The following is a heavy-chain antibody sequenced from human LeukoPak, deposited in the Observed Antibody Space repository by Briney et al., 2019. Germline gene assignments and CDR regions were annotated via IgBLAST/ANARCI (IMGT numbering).Heavy chain of an antibody. V-gene: IGHV4-30-2*01. CDR3: ARVTSTSPPVFGY. D-gene: IGHD2-2*01. J-gene: IGHJ4*02. CDR1: GGSISSGGYY. CDR2: IYHSGST. Sequence: SETLSLTCTVSGGSISSGGYYWSWIRQPPGKGLEWIGYIYHSGSTYYNPSLKSRVTISVDRSKNQFSLKLSSVTAADTAVYYCARVTSTSPPVFGYWGQGTLVTVSS.